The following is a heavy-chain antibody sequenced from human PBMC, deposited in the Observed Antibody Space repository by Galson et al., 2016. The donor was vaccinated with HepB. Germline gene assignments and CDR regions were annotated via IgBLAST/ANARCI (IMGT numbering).Heavy chain of an antibody. CDR1: GYTFTNYY. V-gene: IGHV1-46*01. J-gene: IGHJ4*02. D-gene: IGHD6-19*01. Sequence: SVKVSCKASGYTFTNYYMHWVRQAPRQGLQWMGIINPTGSSTSYAQKFQGRVTLTRDTSTSTVYMELSSLRSGDTAVYYCASSPQWLEHFDYWGQGTLVPVST. CDR3: ASSPQWLEHFDY. CDR2: INPTGSST.